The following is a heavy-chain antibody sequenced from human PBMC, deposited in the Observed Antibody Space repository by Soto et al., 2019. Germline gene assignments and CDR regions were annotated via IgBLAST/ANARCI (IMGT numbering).Heavy chain of an antibody. D-gene: IGHD3-22*01. CDR3: ARIPCGNYYTENFFDP. Sequence: SGPTLVNPTQTLTLTCTFSGFSLTTNGMCLSRIRQPPGKALEWLALIDWDDNTYYSTSLNNRLTLSKDTSKNQVVLLVRHMGPVDTATYYCARIPCGNYYTENFFDPWGQGIPVTVSS. CDR1: GFSLTTNGMC. J-gene: IGHJ5*02. CDR2: IDWDDNT. V-gene: IGHV2-70*01.